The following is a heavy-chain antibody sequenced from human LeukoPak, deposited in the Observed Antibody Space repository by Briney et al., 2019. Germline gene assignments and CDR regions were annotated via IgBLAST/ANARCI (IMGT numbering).Heavy chain of an antibody. V-gene: IGHV3-23*01. D-gene: IGHD3-10*01. CDR2: ISGSGGST. CDR3: AKASIITMVRGPVFQH. Sequence: GGSLRLSCAASGFTFSSYAMSWVRQAPGKGLEWVSAISGSGGSTYYADSVKGRFTISRDSSKNTLYLQMNSLRADGTAVYCCAKASIITMVRGPVFQHWGQGTLVTVSS. CDR1: GFTFSSYA. J-gene: IGHJ1*01.